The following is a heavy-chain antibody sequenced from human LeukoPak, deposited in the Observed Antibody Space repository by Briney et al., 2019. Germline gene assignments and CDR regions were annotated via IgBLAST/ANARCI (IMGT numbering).Heavy chain of an antibody. J-gene: IGHJ4*02. CDR2: IAYDGSNK. Sequence: HPGGSLRLSCAASGFTFSSYGMHWVRQAPGKGLEWVAVIAYDGSNKYYGDSVKGRFTISRDNSKNTLYLQMNSLRVEDTAVYYCAKGHSDTAMVISDYWGQGTLVTVSS. CDR3: AKGHSDTAMVISDY. CDR1: GFTFSSYG. V-gene: IGHV3-30*18. D-gene: IGHD5-18*01.